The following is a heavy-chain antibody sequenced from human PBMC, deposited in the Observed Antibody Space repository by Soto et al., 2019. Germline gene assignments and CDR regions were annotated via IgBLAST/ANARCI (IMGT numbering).Heavy chain of an antibody. Sequence: SETLSLTCAVYGGSFSGYYWSWIRQPPGKGLEWIGEINHSGSTNYNPSLKSRVTISVDTSKSQFSLKLSSVTAADTAVYYCARGETYCSSTSCYTRPNWFDPWGQGALVTVSS. D-gene: IGHD2-2*02. CDR2: INHSGST. CDR3: ARGETYCSSTSCYTRPNWFDP. J-gene: IGHJ5*02. CDR1: GGSFSGYY. V-gene: IGHV4-34*01.